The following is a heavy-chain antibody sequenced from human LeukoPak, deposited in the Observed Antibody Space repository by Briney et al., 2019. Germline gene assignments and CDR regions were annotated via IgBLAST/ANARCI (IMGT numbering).Heavy chain of an antibody. Sequence: GGSLRLSCAASGVTFSGSALAWVRQAPGRGLVWVSRVNSDGFSTSYADSVKGRFTISRDNAKNTLYLQMNSLRAEDTAVYYCASSYRGKYRAFDTWGQGTMVTVSS. J-gene: IGHJ3*02. V-gene: IGHV3-74*01. D-gene: IGHD1-26*01. CDR1: GVTFSGSA. CDR3: ASSYRGKYRAFDT. CDR2: VNSDGFST.